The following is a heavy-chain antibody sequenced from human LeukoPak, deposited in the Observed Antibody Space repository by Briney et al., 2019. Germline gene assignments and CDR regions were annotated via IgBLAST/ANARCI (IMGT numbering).Heavy chain of an antibody. V-gene: IGHV4-59*08. CDR3: ARWRGRGYSGYVDDY. Sequence: SETLSLTCTVSGDSITGYYWSWIRQPPGKGLEWIGYIYYSGRTNYNPSLKSRVTMSVDTSNNQFSLNLRSVTAADTAVYYCARWRGRGYSGYVDDYWGQGTLVTVSS. J-gene: IGHJ4*02. D-gene: IGHD5-12*01. CDR2: IYYSGRT. CDR1: GDSITGYY.